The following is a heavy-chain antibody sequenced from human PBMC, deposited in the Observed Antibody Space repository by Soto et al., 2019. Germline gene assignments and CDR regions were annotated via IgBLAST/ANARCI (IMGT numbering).Heavy chain of an antibody. J-gene: IGHJ6*02. V-gene: IGHV3-30*18. CDR2: ISDDGSNK. Sequence: QVQLVESGGGVVQPGRSLRLSCAASGFTFSSYGMHWVRQAPGKGLEWVAVISDDGSNKYYADSVKGRFTISRDNSKNTLYLQRTSLRAEDTAVYYCAKDTPGYGMDVWGQGTTVTVSS. CDR1: GFTFSSYG. CDR3: AKDTPGYGMDV.